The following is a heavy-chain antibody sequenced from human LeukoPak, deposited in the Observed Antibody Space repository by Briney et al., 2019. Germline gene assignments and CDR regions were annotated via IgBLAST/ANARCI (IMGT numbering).Heavy chain of an antibody. CDR1: GGSISSYY. D-gene: IGHD6-19*01. V-gene: IGHV4-59*08. Sequence: SETLSLTCTVSGGSISSYYWSWIRQPPGKGLEWIAYISDIGSINYNPSLKSRVTISVDTSKNQVSLKLNSVTAADTAVYYCARGLFQWPARIDYWGQGTLVTVSS. CDR3: ARGLFQWPARIDY. J-gene: IGHJ4*02. CDR2: ISDIGSI.